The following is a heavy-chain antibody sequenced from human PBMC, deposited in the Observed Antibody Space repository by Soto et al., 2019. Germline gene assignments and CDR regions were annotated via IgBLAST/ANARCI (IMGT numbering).Heavy chain of an antibody. CDR3: ARDKERQRLGGNYYYAMDI. CDR2: IIPIFRTP. J-gene: IGHJ6*02. V-gene: IGHV1-69*12. D-gene: IGHD5-12*01. Sequence: QVQLVQSGAEVKKPGSSVKVSCKASGGTFNTFAISWVRQAPGQGFEWLGGIIPIFRTPDYAQKFQGRVTIIADESAGTAKMELSSLRSEDTAVYYCARDKERQRLGGNYYYAMDIWGQGTTVTVSS. CDR1: GGTFNTFA.